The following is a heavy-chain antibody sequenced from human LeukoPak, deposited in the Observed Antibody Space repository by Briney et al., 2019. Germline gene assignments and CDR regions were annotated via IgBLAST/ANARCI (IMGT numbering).Heavy chain of an antibody. V-gene: IGHV1-8*01. J-gene: IGHJ4*02. D-gene: IGHD6-13*01. Sequence: ASVKVSCKASGYTFTSYDINWVRQATGQGLEWMGWMNPNSGNTGYAQKFQGRVTMTRNTSTSTAYMELSSLRSEDTAVYYCARGFVAAADLSFDYWGQGTLVTVSS. CDR2: MNPNSGNT. CDR1: GYTFTSYD. CDR3: ARGFVAAADLSFDY.